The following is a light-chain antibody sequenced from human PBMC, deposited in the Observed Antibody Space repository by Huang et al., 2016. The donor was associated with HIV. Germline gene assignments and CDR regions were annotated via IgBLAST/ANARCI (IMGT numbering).Light chain of an antibody. J-gene: IGKJ4*01. V-gene: IGKV1-9*01. CDR2: GAS. CDR1: QGISSY. CDR3: QQLNSYPLT. Sequence: IQLTQSPSSLSASVGDRVTIPCRASQGISSYLAWYQQKLGKAPRLLIYGASTFQSGVPARVSGSGSGTNFTLTISSLQPEDFATYYCQQLNSYPLTFGGGTKVEIK.